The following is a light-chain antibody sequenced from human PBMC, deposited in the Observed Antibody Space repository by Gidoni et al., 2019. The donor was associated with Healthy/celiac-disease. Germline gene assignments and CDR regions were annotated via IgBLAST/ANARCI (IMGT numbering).Light chain of an antibody. CDR1: QCISIY. Sequence: DIRLTQSPYFLSASLGDRVTITCRGSQCISIYLALYQQKPGKAPKLLIYAAPTVQSGVPSRFSGSVSVTAFTLTISSLQTEDFATYCCQQLNSYPHTFGQGTKLEI. J-gene: IGKJ2*01. CDR3: QQLNSYPHT. V-gene: IGKV1-9*01. CDR2: AAP.